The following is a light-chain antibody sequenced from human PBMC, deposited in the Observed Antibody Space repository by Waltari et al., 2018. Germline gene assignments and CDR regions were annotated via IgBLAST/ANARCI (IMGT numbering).Light chain of an antibody. Sequence: AIRMTQSPASLSASTGDRVTISCRASQGVSTYLAWYQQKPGKAPSLLIYASSTLESGVPSKFSGSGSGTDFTLTISCLQSEDFATYYCQQYHTYPWTFGQVTKVEI. CDR1: QGVSTY. V-gene: IGKV1-8*01. CDR3: QQYHTYPWT. J-gene: IGKJ1*01. CDR2: ASS.